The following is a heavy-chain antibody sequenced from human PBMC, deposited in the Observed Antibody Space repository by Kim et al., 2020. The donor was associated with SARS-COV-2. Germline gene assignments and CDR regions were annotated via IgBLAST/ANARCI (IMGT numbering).Heavy chain of an antibody. D-gene: IGHD6-19*01. CDR3: ARDVSVAGGFDP. J-gene: IGHJ5*02. Sequence: YYADSVKGRFTISRDNAKNSLYLQMNSLRAEDTAVYYCARDVSVAGGFDPWGQGTLVTVSS. V-gene: IGHV3-21*01.